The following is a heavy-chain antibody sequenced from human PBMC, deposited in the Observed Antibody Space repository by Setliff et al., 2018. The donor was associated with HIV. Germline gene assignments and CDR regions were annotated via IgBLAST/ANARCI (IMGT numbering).Heavy chain of an antibody. J-gene: IGHJ4*02. CDR3: ATSLGGYGSGSYFDY. CDR1: GHTLTELS. D-gene: IGHD3-10*01. V-gene: IGHV1-24*01. CDR2: FDPEDGET. Sequence: ASVKVSCKVSGHTLTELSRHWVRQAPGKGLEWMGGFDPEDGETIYAQKFQGRVTMTEDTSTDTAYMELSSLRSEDTAVYYCATSLGGYGSGSYFDYWGQGTLVTVSS.